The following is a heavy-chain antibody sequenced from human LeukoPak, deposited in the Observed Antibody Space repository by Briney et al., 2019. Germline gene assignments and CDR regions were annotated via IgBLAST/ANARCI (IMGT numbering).Heavy chain of an antibody. J-gene: IGHJ4*02. CDR2: IIPMFGTA. CDR3: ASGRTDIVVVPATLRNYFFDY. Sequence: ASVKVSCKASGGTFSSYDISWVRQAPGQGLEWMGGIIPMFGTANYAQKFQGRVTISADKSTSTAYMELSSLRSEDTAVYYCASGRTDIVVVPATLRNYFFDYWGQGTLVTVSS. D-gene: IGHD2-2*01. V-gene: IGHV1-69*06. CDR1: GGTFSSYD.